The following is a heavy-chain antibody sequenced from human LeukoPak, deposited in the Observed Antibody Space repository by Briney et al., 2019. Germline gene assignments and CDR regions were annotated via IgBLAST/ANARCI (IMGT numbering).Heavy chain of an antibody. CDR1: GFYFPGYW. D-gene: IGHD1-7*01. J-gene: IGHJ6*02. CDR2: VYPGDSDT. CDR3: ATGTGTTYYYYYYGMDV. V-gene: IGHV5-51*01. Sequence: GESLKISCKGSGFYFPGYWIAWVRQMPGKGLEWGGIVYPGDSDTRYSPSFQGQVTISADKSISTAYLQWSSLKASDSAMYYCATGTGTTYYYYYYGMDVWGQGPTVTVSS.